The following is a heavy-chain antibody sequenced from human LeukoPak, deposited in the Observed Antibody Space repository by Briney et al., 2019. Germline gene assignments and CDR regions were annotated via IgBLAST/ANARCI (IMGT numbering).Heavy chain of an antibody. J-gene: IGHJ4*02. CDR2: IKQDGSEK. V-gene: IGHV3-7*03. CDR1: GFTFSSYW. CDR3: ASLPFGGGVWWLRY. D-gene: IGHD5-12*01. Sequence: GGSLRLSYAASGFTFSSYWMSWVRQAPGKGLEWVANIKQDGSEKYYVDSVKGRFTISRDNAKNSLYLQMNSLRAEDTAVYYCASLPFGGGVWWLRYWGQGTLVTVSS.